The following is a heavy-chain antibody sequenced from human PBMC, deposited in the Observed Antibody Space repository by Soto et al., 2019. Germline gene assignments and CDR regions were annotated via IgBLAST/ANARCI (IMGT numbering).Heavy chain of an antibody. CDR3: AREGGIVGATAADY. V-gene: IGHV4-31*03. Sequence: QVQLQESGPGLVKPSQTLSLTCTVSGGSISSGGYYWSWIRQHPGKGLEWIGYIYYSGSTYYNPSLQRRVTLSVDTSKNQFALKLSSVTAADTAVYYCAREGGIVGATAADYWGQGTLVTVSS. D-gene: IGHD1-26*01. CDR2: IYYSGST. CDR1: GGSISSGGYY. J-gene: IGHJ4*02.